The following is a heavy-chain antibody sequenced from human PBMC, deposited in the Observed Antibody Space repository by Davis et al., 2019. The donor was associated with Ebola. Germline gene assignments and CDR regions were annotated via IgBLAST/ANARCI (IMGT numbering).Heavy chain of an antibody. CDR2: IYSGGST. CDR1: GFTVSSNY. CDR3: ARSTRHYDSSGYYHHNEFDY. J-gene: IGHJ4*02. D-gene: IGHD3-22*01. V-gene: IGHV3-53*01. Sequence: GESLKISCAASGFTVSSNYMSWVRQAPGKGLEWVSVIYSGGSTYYADSVKGRFTISRDNSKNTLYLQMNSPRAEDTAVYYCARSTRHYDSSGYYHHNEFDYWGQGTLVTVSS.